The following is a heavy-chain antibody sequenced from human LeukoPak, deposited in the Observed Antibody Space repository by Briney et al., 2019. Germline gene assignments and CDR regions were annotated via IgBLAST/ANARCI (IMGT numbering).Heavy chain of an antibody. CDR2: ISSSSSYI. V-gene: IGHV3-21*04. J-gene: IGHJ4*02. Sequence: TGGSLRLSCAASGFTFSSYSMNWVRQAPGKGLEWVSSISSSSSYIYYADSVKGRFTISRDNAKNSLYLQMNSLRAEDTAVYYCAKDRVIVVVTATIDYWGQGTLVTVSS. CDR1: GFTFSSYS. CDR3: AKDRVIVVVTATIDY. D-gene: IGHD2-21*02.